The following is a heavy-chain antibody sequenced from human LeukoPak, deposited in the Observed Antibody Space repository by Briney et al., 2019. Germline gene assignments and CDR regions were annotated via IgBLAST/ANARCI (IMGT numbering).Heavy chain of an antibody. J-gene: IGHJ4*02. CDR3: ARGARGKYYYDSSGPKGYDY. CDR2: INPNHGDT. V-gene: IGHV1-2*02. CDR1: GYTFTGYY. Sequence: ASVKVSCKASGYTFTGYYMHWVRQAPGQGLEWMGWINPNHGDTNYAQKFQGRVTMTRDTSISTAYMELSRLRSDDTAVYYCARGARGKYYYDSSGPKGYDYWGQGTLVTVSS. D-gene: IGHD3-22*01.